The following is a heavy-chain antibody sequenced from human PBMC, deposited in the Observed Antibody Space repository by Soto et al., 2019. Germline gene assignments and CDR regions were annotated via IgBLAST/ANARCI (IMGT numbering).Heavy chain of an antibody. D-gene: IGHD1-26*01. CDR3: AKNQGVELVPLATVDWFDP. Sequence: GGSLRLSCTSFSQYGMSWVRRPPGKGLEWISTIGPTGYTHYADSVKGRFTISRDNSKSTVYLELNNLSAEDTAVYHCAKNQGVELVPLATVDWFDPWGQGSVVTVSS. V-gene: IGHV3-23*01. J-gene: IGHJ5*02. CDR1: SQYG. CDR2: IGPTGYT.